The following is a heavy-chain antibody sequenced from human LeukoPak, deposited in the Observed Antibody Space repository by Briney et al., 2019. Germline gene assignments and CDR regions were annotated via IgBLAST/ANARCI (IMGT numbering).Heavy chain of an antibody. CDR1: GYTFTSYG. CDR2: ISAYNGNT. V-gene: IGHV1-18*01. CDR3: ARGWDFWSGYYILDFDY. J-gene: IGHJ4*02. Sequence: ASVKVSCKASGYTFTSYGISWVRQAPGQGLEWMGWISAYNGNTNYAQKLQGRVTMTTDTSTSTAYMELRSLRSDDTAVYYCARGWDFWSGYYILDFDYWGQGTLVTVSS. D-gene: IGHD3-3*01.